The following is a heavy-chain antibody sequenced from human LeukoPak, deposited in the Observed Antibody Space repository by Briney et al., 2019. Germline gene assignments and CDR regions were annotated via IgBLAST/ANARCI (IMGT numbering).Heavy chain of an antibody. V-gene: IGHV4-59*01. J-gene: IGHJ6*04. Sequence: PSETLSLTCAVYGGSFSGYYWSWIRQPPGKGLEYIGYIYNSGSTNYNPSLKSRVTIAGDTSKNQFSLRLTSVTAEDTAVYYCARISAAAVEPWGKGTTVTISS. CDR3: ARISAAAVEP. CDR1: GGSFSGYY. CDR2: IYNSGST. D-gene: IGHD6-13*01.